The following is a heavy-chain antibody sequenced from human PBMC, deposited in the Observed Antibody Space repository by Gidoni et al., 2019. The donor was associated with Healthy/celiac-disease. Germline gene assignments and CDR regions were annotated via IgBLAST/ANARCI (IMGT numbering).Heavy chain of an antibody. CDR2: INHSGST. J-gene: IGHJ5*02. CDR3: AREGGLPYCSGGSCYSLELSSRWFDP. V-gene: IGHV4-34*01. CDR1: GGSFSGYY. Sequence: QVQLQQWGAGLLKPSETLSLTCAVYGGSFSGYYWSWFRQPPGKGLEWIGEINHSGSTNYNPSLKSRVTISVDTSKNQFSLKLSSVTAADTAVYYCAREGGLPYCSGGSCYSLELSSRWFDPWGQGTLVTVSS. D-gene: IGHD2-15*01.